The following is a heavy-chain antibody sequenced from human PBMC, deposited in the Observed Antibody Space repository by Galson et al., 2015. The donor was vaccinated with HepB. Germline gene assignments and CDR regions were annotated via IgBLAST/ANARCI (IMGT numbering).Heavy chain of an antibody. Sequence: SLRLSCAASGFTFSSYGMHWVRQAPGKGLEWVAVIWYDGSNKYYADSVEGRFTISRDNSKNTLYLQMNSLRAEDTAVYYCARADHYYGSGSYYTPHYGMDVWGQGTTVTVSS. J-gene: IGHJ6*02. CDR1: GFTFSSYG. CDR3: ARADHYYGSGSYYTPHYGMDV. V-gene: IGHV3-33*01. D-gene: IGHD3-10*01. CDR2: IWYDGSNK.